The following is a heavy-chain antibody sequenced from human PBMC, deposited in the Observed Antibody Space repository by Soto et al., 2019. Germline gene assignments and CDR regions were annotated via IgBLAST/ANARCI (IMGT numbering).Heavy chain of an antibody. J-gene: IGHJ3*02. CDR3: ARVEEVVRGRAFDI. CDR2: INAGNGNT. Sequence: ASVKVSCKASGYTFTSYAMHWVRQAPGQRLEWMGWINAGNGNTKYSQKFQGRVTITRDTSASTAYMELSSLRSEDTAVYYCARVEEVVRGRAFDICGQGPMVTV. D-gene: IGHD3-10*01. V-gene: IGHV1-3*01. CDR1: GYTFTSYA.